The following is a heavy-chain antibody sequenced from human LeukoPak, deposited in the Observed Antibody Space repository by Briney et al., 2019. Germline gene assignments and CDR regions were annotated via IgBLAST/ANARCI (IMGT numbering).Heavy chain of an antibody. CDR2: IYNSGST. J-gene: IGHJ6*02. CDR3: TRDSPRRGMDV. D-gene: IGHD5-24*01. Sequence: SQTLSLTCTVSGGSISSGGYYWSWTRQRPGKGLEWIGYIYNSGSTYYNPTLKSRVTISIDTSKNQFSLKLSSVTAADTAVYYCTRDSPRRGMDVWGQGTTVTVSS. CDR1: GGSISSGGYY. V-gene: IGHV4-31*03.